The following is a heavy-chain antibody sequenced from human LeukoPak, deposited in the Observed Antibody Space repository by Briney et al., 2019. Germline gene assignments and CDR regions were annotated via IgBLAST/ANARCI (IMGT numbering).Heavy chain of an antibody. CDR3: ARDNYFSDSSGYFYLDY. CDR2: IDYSGTTI. J-gene: IGHJ4*02. CDR1: GFSFSDYY. Sequence: GGSLRLSCEASGFSFSDYYMSWIRQAPGKGLEWISFIDYSGTTIYYADSVKGRFTVSRDNAKDSVFLQMNSLRAEDTAVYYCARDNYFSDSSGYFYLDYWGQGTPVTVSS. D-gene: IGHD3-22*01. V-gene: IGHV3-11*04.